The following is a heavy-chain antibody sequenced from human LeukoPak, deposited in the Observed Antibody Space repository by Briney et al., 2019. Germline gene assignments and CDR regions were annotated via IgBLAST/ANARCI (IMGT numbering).Heavy chain of an antibody. Sequence: GGSLRLSCAASGFTFSSYAMSWVRQAPGKGLEWVSAISGSGGSTYYADSVKGRFTISRDNSKNTLYLQMNSLRAEDTAVYYCAKVHRIVVVITPAPAFDIWGQGTMVTVSS. V-gene: IGHV3-23*01. J-gene: IGHJ3*02. CDR1: GFTFSSYA. CDR2: ISGSGGST. CDR3: AKVHRIVVVITPAPAFDI. D-gene: IGHD3-22*01.